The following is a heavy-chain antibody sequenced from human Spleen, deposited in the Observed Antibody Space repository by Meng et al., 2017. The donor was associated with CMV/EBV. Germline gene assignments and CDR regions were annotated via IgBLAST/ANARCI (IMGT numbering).Heavy chain of an antibody. CDR1: GFTFSSYG. D-gene: IGHD2-2*01. J-gene: IGHJ4*02. V-gene: IGHV3-30*02. CDR2: IRYDGSNK. Sequence: ASGFTFSSYGLHWVRQAPGKGLEWVAFIRYDGSNKYYADSVKGRFTISRDNSKNTLYLQMNSLRAEDTAVYYCAKPLYCSSTSCNDYWGQGTLVTVSS. CDR3: AKPLYCSSTSCNDY.